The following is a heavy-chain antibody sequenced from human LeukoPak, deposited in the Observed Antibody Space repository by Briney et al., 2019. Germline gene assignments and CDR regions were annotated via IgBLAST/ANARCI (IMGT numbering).Heavy chain of an antibody. J-gene: IGHJ4*02. CDR2: VYSAGTT. D-gene: IGHD6-19*01. CDR1: GFTVSSSY. Sequence: GGSLRLSCAASGFTVSSSYMTWVRQAPGKGLEWVSLVYSAGTTYYADSVKGRFTISRDNAKNTLYLQMNSLRAEDSALYYCARDFPVAGTYYFDYWGQGTLVTVSS. CDR3: ARDFPVAGTYYFDY. V-gene: IGHV3-66*01.